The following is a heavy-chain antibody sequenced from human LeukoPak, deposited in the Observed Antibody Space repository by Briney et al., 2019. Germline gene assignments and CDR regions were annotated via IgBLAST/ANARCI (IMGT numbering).Heavy chain of an antibody. CDR2: INHSGST. CDR1: GGSFSGYY. D-gene: IGHD6-13*01. J-gene: IGHJ5*02. V-gene: IGHV4-34*01. Sequence: SETLSLTCAVYGGSFSGYYWSWIRQPPGKGLEWIGEINHSGSTNYNPSLKSRVTISVDTSKNQFSLKLSSVTAADTAVYYCARAYHSSWYLNWFDPWGQGTLVTVSS. CDR3: ARAYHSSWYLNWFDP.